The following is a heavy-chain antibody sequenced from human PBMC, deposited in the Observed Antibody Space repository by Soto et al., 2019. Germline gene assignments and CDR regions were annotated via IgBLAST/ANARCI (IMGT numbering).Heavy chain of an antibody. CDR3: AKEKKLRSDYYGMDV. V-gene: IGHV3-30*18. D-gene: IGHD2-15*01. CDR2: ISYDGSNK. CDR1: GFTFSSYG. Sequence: GGSLRLSCAASGFTFSSYGMHWVRQAPGKGLEWVAVISYDGSNKYYADSVKGRFTISRDNSKNTLYLQMNSLRAEDTAVYYCAKEKKLRSDYYGMDVWGQGSTVPVSS. J-gene: IGHJ6*02.